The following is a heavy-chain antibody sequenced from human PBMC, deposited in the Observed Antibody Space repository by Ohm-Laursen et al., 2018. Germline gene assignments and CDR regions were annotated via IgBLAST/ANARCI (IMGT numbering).Heavy chain of an antibody. V-gene: IGHV3-30*18. CDR1: GFTFSSYG. Sequence: SLRLSCAASGFTFSSYGMHWVRQAPGKGLEWVAVISYDGSNKYYADSVKGRFTISRDNSKNTLYLQMNSLRAEDTAVYYCAKDSSGWYDTGNYFDYWGQGTLVTVSS. CDR2: ISYDGSNK. D-gene: IGHD6-19*01. J-gene: IGHJ4*02. CDR3: AKDSSGWYDTGNYFDY.